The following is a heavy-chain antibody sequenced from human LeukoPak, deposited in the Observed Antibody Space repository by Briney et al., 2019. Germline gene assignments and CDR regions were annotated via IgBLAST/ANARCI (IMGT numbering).Heavy chain of an antibody. J-gene: IGHJ4*02. D-gene: IGHD3-22*01. CDR2: IWYDGSNK. V-gene: IGHV3-33*01. CDR1: GFTFNTYG. CDR3: VRDSGEIPNTYYYDSSGYLHY. Sequence: PGGSLRLSCAASGFTFNTYGMHWVRQAPGKGLGWVAVIWYDGSNKYYADSVRGRFTISRDNSKNTLYLQMNSLRAEDTAVYFCVRDSGEIPNTYYYDSSGYLHYWGPGTLVTVSS.